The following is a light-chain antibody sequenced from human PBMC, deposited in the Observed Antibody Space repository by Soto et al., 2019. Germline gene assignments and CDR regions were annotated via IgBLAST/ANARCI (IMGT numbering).Light chain of an antibody. J-gene: IGKJ5*01. Sequence: IVLTQSPDSMSVYPEDGSTFCCRASQSVSSDLAWYQQRPGQAPRLLIYRASTRAVGVPARFSGSGSGTEFTLTISSLQSEDFAVYFCQQYTNWPITFGQGTGLEIK. V-gene: IGKV3-15*01. CDR2: RAS. CDR1: QSVSSD. CDR3: QQYTNWPIT.